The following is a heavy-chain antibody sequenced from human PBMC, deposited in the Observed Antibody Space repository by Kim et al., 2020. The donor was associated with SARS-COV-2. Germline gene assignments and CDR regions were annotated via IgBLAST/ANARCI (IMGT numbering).Heavy chain of an antibody. Sequence: YSPPFHGQVPISADKSISTAYLQWSSLKASDTAMYYCARAIGYYYYYMDVWGKGTTVTVSS. J-gene: IGHJ6*03. V-gene: IGHV5-51*01. CDR3: ARAIGYYYYYMDV. D-gene: IGHD2-2*02.